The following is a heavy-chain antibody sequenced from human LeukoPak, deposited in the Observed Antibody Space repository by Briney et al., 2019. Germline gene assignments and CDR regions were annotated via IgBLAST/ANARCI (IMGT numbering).Heavy chain of an antibody. CDR1: GFTFSSDA. V-gene: IGHV3-23*01. CDR2: IDGSGGFT. D-gene: IGHD3-10*01. CDR3: ARDLSTMVILGAFAL. J-gene: IGHJ3*01. Sequence: GGCLRLSCAASGFTFSSDAMTWVRQAPGKGLEWVSSIDGSGGFTYYADSVKGRFTISRDNPKNTLYLQMNSLRVEDTAVYFCARDLSTMVILGAFALWGQGTMVTVSS.